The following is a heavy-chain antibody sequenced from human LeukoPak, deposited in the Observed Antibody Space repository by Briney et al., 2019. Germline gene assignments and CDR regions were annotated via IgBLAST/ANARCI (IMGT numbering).Heavy chain of an antibody. J-gene: IGHJ4*02. CDR3: ARVLRGMVRGAIDY. CDR2: INPNSGGT. Sequence: GASVKVSCKASGYTFTGYYMHWVRQAPGQGLEWMGWINPNSGGTNYAQKFQGRVTMTRDTSISTAYMELSRLRSDDTAVYYCARVLRGMVRGAIDYWGQGTLVTVSS. CDR1: GYTFTGYY. V-gene: IGHV1-2*02. D-gene: IGHD3-10*01.